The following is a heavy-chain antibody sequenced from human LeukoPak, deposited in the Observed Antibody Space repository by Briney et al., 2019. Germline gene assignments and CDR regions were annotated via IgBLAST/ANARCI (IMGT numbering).Heavy chain of an antibody. D-gene: IGHD5-24*01. CDR2: IYHSGIT. V-gene: IGHV4-59*01. CDR3: ARGRDGYNRYFDY. J-gene: IGHJ4*02. CDR1: GGSISSYY. Sequence: SETLSLTCTLSGGSISSYYWFWIRQRPGKGLEWIGYIYHSGITNYNPSLKNRVTISVDTSKNQFSLKLTSVTAADTAVYYCARGRDGYNRYFDYWGQGTLVTVSS.